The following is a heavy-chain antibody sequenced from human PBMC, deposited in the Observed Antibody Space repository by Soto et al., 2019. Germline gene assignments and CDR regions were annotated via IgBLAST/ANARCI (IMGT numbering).Heavy chain of an antibody. CDR1: VGSSIGHS. D-gene: IGHD5-12*01. CDR3: VRGRSYSVYDF. V-gene: IGHV4-4*07. Sequence: SEALSLTCTVSVGSSIGHSWVWIRQPAGKGLEWIGHIYPSGITSYNPSLRSRVTMSLDTSSNQIFLNLTSVTAADTAVFYCVRGRSYSVYDFWGPGTLVTVSS. CDR2: IYPSGIT. J-gene: IGHJ4*02.